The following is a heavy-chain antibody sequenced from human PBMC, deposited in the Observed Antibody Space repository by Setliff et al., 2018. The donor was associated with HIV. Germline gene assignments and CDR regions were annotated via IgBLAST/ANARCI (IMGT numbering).Heavy chain of an antibody. D-gene: IGHD3-3*01. V-gene: IGHV2-5*01. CDR3: AHIGPFWTGYYGPFDY. CDR1: GFSLNKYQFN. CDR2: IYWNGDK. J-gene: IGHJ4*02. Sequence: SGPTLVNPTQTLRLTCNISGFSLNKYQFNLGWIRQTPGKAPEWLALIYWNGDKKYNPSLKNRITITKDNSIKQVVLTMTNMDPVDSGTFYCAHIGPFWTGYYGPFDYWGPGVLVTVPQ.